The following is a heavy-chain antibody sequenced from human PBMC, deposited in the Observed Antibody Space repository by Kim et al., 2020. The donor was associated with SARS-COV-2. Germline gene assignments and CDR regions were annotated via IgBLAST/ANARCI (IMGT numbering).Heavy chain of an antibody. J-gene: IGHJ6*02. CDR2: ISSSGSTI. D-gene: IGHD2-2*01. V-gene: IGHV3-21*01. CDR1: GFTFSSYS. CDR3: TRDPSDIVVVYYYYGMDG. Sequence: GGSLRLSCAASGFTFSSYSLNWVRQAPGKGLEWVSSISSSGSTIYYADAVQGRFTISRDTAKNSLYLQMNSMGAEDAAVYYCTRDPSDIVVVYYYYGMDGWGPGTTVTVS.